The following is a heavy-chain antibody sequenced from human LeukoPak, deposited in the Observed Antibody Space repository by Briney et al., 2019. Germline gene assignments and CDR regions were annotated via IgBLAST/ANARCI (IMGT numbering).Heavy chain of an antibody. D-gene: IGHD3-22*01. CDR3: ARDGYLGSRDRAFDI. CDR1: GFTFSSYA. V-gene: IGHV3-30-3*01. Sequence: SGGSLRLSCAASGFTFSSYAMHWVRQAPGKGLEWVAVISYDGSNKYYADSVKGRFTISRDNSKNTLYLQMNSLRAEDTAVYYCARDGYLGSRDRAFDIWGQGTMVTVSS. J-gene: IGHJ3*02. CDR2: ISYDGSNK.